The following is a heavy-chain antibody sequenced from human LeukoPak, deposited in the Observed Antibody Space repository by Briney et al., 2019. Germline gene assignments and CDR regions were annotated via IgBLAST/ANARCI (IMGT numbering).Heavy chain of an antibody. D-gene: IGHD2/OR15-2a*01. J-gene: IGHJ4*02. V-gene: IGHV3-23*01. Sequence: GGSLRLSCAASGFTSSSYAVNWVRQTPGKGLEWVSAISSSGGTTYYADSVKGRFSISRDNSKNMLYLQMNSLRAEDTAVYYCAKDRNSWPTNFDSWGQGTLVTVSA. CDR1: GFTSSSYA. CDR3: AKDRNSWPTNFDS. CDR2: ISSSGGTT.